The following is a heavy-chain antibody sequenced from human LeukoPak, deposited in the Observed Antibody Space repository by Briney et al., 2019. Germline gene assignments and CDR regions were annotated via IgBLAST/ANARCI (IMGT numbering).Heavy chain of an antibody. D-gene: IGHD6-13*01. J-gene: IGHJ1*01. V-gene: IGHV3-21*01. Sequence: GGSLRLSCAASGFTFSHYSMNWVRQAPGKGLEWVSSISASSSFIYYADSLKGRFTISRDNAKNSLYLQMNSLRVEDTAVYYCAAASGYSYFEHWGQGTLVIVSS. CDR2: ISASSSFI. CDR3: AAASGYSYFEH. CDR1: GFTFSHYS.